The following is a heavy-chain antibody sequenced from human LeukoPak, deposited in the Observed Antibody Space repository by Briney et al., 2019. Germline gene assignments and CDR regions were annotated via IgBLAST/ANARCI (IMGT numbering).Heavy chain of an antibody. V-gene: IGHV3-30-3*01. CDR3: ARGMVTTVTTFDY. CDR1: GFTFSSYA. Sequence: GGSLRLSCAASGFTFSSYAMHWVRQAPGKGLEWVAVISYDGSNKYYADSVKGRFTISRDNSKNTLYLQMNSLRAEDTAVYYCARGMVTTVTTFDYWGQGTLVTVSS. CDR2: ISYDGSNK. D-gene: IGHD4-4*01. J-gene: IGHJ4*02.